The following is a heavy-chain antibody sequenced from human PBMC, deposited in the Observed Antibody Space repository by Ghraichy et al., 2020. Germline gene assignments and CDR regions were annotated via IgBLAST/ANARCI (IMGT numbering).Heavy chain of an antibody. CDR1: GGSFSGYY. D-gene: IGHD4-11*01. J-gene: IGHJ5*02. Sequence: SETLSLTCAVYGGSFSGYYWSWIRQPPGKGLEWIGEINHSGSTNYNPSLKSRVTISVDTSKNQFSLKLSSVTAADTAVYYCARRPHTVTTTWSNWFDPWGQGTLVTVS. CDR3: ARRPHTVTTTWSNWFDP. CDR2: INHSGST. V-gene: IGHV4-34*01.